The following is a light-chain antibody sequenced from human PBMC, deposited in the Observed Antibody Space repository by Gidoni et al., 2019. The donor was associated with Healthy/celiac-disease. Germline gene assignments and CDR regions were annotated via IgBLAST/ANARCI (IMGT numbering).Light chain of an antibody. Sequence: DSQMTQPPSSLSASVGCRATITCQASQDSSNYLNWYQQKPGQAPQLLIYVASNLETGVPLRFSGSGSGTDFTLNISSLQAEDIATYYCQQYDNLPYTFGQGTKLDIK. J-gene: IGKJ2*01. CDR1: QDSSNY. CDR2: VAS. V-gene: IGKV1-33*01. CDR3: QQYDNLPYT.